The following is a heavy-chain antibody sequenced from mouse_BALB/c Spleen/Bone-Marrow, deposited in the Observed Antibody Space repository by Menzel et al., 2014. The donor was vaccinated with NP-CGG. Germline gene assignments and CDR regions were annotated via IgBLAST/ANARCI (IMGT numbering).Heavy chain of an antibody. CDR3: ARDYYGSSYWYFDV. CDR1: GFTFSDYG. D-gene: IGHD1-1*01. CDR2: ISNLAYSI. Sequence: EVKLMESGGGLVQPGGSRKLSCAASGFTFSDYGMAWVRQAPGKRPEWVAFISNLAYSIYYADTVTGRFTISRENAKNTLYLEMSSLRSEDTAMYYCARDYYGSSYWYFDVWGAGTTVTVSS. J-gene: IGHJ1*01. V-gene: IGHV5-15*02.